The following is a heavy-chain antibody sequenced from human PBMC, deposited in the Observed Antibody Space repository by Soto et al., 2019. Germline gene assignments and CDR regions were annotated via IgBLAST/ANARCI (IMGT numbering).Heavy chain of an antibody. CDR1: GGSFSGYY. V-gene: IGHV4-34*01. Sequence: SETLSLTCAVYGGSFSGYYWSWIRQPPGKGLEWIGEINHSGSTNYNPSLKSRVTISVDTSKNQFSLKLSSVTAADTAVYYCARGPVRKGYYYYMDVWGKGTTVTVSS. CDR3: ARGPVRKGYYYYMDV. J-gene: IGHJ6*03. CDR2: INHSGST.